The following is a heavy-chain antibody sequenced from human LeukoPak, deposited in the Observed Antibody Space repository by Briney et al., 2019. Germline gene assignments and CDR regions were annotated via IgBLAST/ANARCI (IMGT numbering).Heavy chain of an antibody. V-gene: IGHV3-21*01. CDR1: GFTFRIYS. D-gene: IGHD3-16*01. J-gene: IGHJ4*02. CDR3: ARGGVALDY. CDR2: ISSSSSYI. Sequence: PGGSLRLSCAFSGFTFRIYSMNWAPQARGKGLEWVSSISSSSSYIYYADSVKGRFTISRDNAKNSLYLQMNSLRAEDTAVYYCARGGVALDYWGQGTLVTVSS.